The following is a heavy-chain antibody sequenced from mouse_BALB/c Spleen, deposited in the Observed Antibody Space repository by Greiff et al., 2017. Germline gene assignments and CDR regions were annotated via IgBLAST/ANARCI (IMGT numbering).Heavy chain of an antibody. CDR3: TRDEGITTAFDY. V-gene: IGHV5-6-4*01. D-gene: IGHD1-2*01. Sequence: EVQRVESGGGLVKPGGSLKLSCAASGFTFSSYTMSWVRQTPEKRLEWVATISSGGSYTYYPDSVKGRFTISRDNAKNTLYLQMSSLKSEDTAMYYCTRDEGITTAFDYWGQGTTLTVSS. J-gene: IGHJ2*01. CDR1: GFTFSSYT. CDR2: ISSGGSYT.